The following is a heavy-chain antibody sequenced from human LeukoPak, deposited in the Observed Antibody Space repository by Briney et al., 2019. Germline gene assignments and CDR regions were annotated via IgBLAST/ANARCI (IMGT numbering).Heavy chain of an antibody. D-gene: IGHD2-8*01. Sequence: GGSLRLSCAASRFTVSSNYMSWVRQAPGKGLEWVSVIYPDGSTYYADSVKGRFTISRDNSKNTLYLQMNSLRAEDTAVYYCATCTWLHYFDHWGQGTLVTVSS. CDR3: ATCTWLHYFDH. CDR2: IYPDGST. CDR1: RFTVSSNY. V-gene: IGHV3-53*01. J-gene: IGHJ4*02.